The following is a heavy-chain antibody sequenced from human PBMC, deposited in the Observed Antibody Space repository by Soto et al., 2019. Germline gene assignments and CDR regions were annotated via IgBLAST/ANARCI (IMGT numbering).Heavy chain of an antibody. J-gene: IGHJ4*01. V-gene: IGHV4-39*01. Sequence: SETLSLTCAVSGGSISSSNYYWGWIRQPPGKGLEWIGSIYYSGSTYYNSSLKSRVTISVDTSRNQFSLKLTSVTAADTAVYYGATLPQYGDPNAGFWGQGTLVTVSS. CDR3: ATLPQYGDPNAGF. CDR1: GGSISSSNYY. CDR2: IYYSGST. D-gene: IGHD4-17*01.